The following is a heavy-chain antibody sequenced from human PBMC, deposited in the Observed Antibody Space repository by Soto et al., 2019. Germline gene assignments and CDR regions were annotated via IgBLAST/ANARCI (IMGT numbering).Heavy chain of an antibody. CDR2: ISSDTSIK. V-gene: IGHV3-30-3*01. D-gene: IGHD6-19*01. CDR1: GFTFRGFP. Sequence: GVSLRLSCAASGFTFRGFPMHWVRQAPGKGLEWVALISSDTSIKNYADSVKGRFTISRDNSRTTLYLQMDSLRTEDTAVYFCARASGCYYFDYWAQGAMVTVSS. CDR3: ARASGCYYFDY. J-gene: IGHJ4*02.